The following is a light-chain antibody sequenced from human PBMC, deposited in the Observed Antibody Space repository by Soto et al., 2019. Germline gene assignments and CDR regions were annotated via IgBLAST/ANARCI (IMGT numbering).Light chain of an antibody. Sequence: DIQMTQSPSTLSASVGDRVTITCRASQTISSWLAWYQQKPGKAPKLLIYKASSLESGVPSRFSGSGSGTDFTLTISRLEPEDFAVYYCQQYGGSPQTFGQGTKVDIK. CDR2: KAS. CDR3: QQYGGSPQT. V-gene: IGKV1-5*03. CDR1: QTISSW. J-gene: IGKJ1*01.